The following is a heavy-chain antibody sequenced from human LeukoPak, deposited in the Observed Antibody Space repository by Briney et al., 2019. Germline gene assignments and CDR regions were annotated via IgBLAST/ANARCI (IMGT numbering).Heavy chain of an antibody. CDR3: ARDREYTGGSYHIDP. J-gene: IGHJ5*02. CDR2: LWYDGTNE. Sequence: GTSLRLSCAASGFTFSSFGMHWVRQAPGKGLEWVAFLWYDGTNEHYADSLRGRFTISRDNSKNTVYLQMNGLRAEDTAVYYCARDREYTGGSYHIDPWGQGTLVTVSS. V-gene: IGHV3-33*01. D-gene: IGHD1-14*01. CDR1: GFTFSSFG.